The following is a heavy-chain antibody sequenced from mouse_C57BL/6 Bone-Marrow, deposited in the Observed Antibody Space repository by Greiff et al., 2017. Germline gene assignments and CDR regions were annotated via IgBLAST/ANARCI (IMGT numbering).Heavy chain of an antibody. CDR1: GYTFTSYW. Sequence: QVQLQQPGAELVKPGASVKVSCKASGYTFTSYWMHWVKQRPGQGLEWIGRIHPSASDTNYNQKFKGKATLTVDKSSSTAYMQLSSLTSEDSAVYYCAIELLGVWFAYWGQGTLVTVSA. CDR3: AIELLGVWFAY. V-gene: IGHV1-74*01. D-gene: IGHD2-1*01. J-gene: IGHJ3*01. CDR2: IHPSASDT.